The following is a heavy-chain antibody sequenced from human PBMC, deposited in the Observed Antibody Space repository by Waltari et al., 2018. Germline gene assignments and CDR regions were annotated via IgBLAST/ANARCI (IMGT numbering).Heavy chain of an antibody. CDR2: IEYSGST. V-gene: IGHV4-34*01. J-gene: IGHJ5*01. D-gene: IGHD3-16*01. Sequence: QVQIQQWGAGLLKSSETLSLTCAVYGGSFSGYYWSWFRQPPGKGLERIGDIEYSGSTSYSPSLEGRVTISVDTSKNQFSLGLTSVTGADTSVYYCARGRLRAGFDSWGHGTLVTVSS. CDR1: GGSFSGYY. CDR3: ARGRLRAGFDS.